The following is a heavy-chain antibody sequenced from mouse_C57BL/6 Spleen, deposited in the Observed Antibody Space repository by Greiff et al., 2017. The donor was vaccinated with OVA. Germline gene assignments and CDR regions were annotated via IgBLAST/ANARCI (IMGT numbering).Heavy chain of an antibody. CDR2: IYPGSGST. Sequence: QVQLQPGAELVKPGASVKMSCKASGYTFTSYWITWVKQRPGQGLEWIGDIYPGSGSTNYNEKFKSKATLTVDTSSSTAYMQLSSLTSEDSAGDYGARVTTVVANYFDYWGQGTTLTVSS. CDR3: ARVTTVVANYFDY. CDR1: GYTFTSYW. D-gene: IGHD1-1*01. J-gene: IGHJ2*01. V-gene: IGHV1-55*01.